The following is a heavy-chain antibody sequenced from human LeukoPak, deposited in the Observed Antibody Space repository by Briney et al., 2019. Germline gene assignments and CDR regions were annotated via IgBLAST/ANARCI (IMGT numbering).Heavy chain of an antibody. CDR1: GGSISSYY. CDR2: IYYSGST. CDR3: ARVRGGYCSGGSCFFDY. V-gene: IGHV4-59*01. D-gene: IGHD2-15*01. J-gene: IGHJ4*02. Sequence: SETLSLTCTVSGGSISSYYWSWIRQPPGKGLEWIGYIYYSGSTNYNPSLKSRVTISVDTSKNQFSLKLSSVTAADTAVYYCARVRGGYCSGGSCFFDYWGQGTLVTVSS.